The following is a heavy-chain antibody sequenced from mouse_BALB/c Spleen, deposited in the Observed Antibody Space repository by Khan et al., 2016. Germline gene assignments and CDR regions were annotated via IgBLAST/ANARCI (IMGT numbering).Heavy chain of an antibody. V-gene: IGHV4-1*02. CDR2: INQDSRPI. CDR1: GFDFSRYW. Sequence: EVKLLESGGGLVQPGGPRKPSGAASGFDFSRYWMSRVRQAPGKGQEWMGEINQDSRPINITPSLKDKFIISRDNAKNTLYLQMSKVRSEDTALYYCASTFWYFDVWGAGTTVTVSS. J-gene: IGHJ1*01. CDR3: ASTFWYFDV.